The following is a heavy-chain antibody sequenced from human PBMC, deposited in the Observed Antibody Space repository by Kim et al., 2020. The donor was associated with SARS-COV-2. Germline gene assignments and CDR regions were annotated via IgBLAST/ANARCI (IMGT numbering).Heavy chain of an antibody. J-gene: IGHJ4*02. Sequence: CKAYAVSVKSRITVNPDTAKNLFSLQLNSVTPEDTAVYYCASSKRGYFDYWGQGTLVTVSS. CDR2: CK. V-gene: IGHV6-1*01. CDR3: ASSKRGYFDY.